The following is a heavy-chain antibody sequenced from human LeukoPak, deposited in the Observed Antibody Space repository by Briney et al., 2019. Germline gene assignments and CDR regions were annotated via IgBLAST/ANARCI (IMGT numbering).Heavy chain of an antibody. V-gene: IGHV4-34*01. J-gene: IGHJ4*02. CDR3: ARGRLATVVTPSISADFDY. CDR2: INHSGRT. Sequence: GSLRLSCAASGFIFSSYALSWVRQPPGKGLEWIGEINHSGRTNYNPSLKSRVSISVDTSRNQVSLKLTSVTAADTAVYYCARGRLATVVTPSISADFDYWGQGTLVTVSS. CDR1: GFIFSSYA. D-gene: IGHD4-23*01.